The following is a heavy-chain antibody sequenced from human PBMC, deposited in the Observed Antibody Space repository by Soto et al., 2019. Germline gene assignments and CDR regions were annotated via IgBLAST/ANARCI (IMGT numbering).Heavy chain of an antibody. CDR3: ARDPGGSGSFIKGADMDV. D-gene: IGHD3-10*01. CDR1: GYTFTSYG. J-gene: IGHJ6*02. V-gene: IGHV1-18*01. Sequence: QVQLVQSGAEVKKPGASVKVSCTASGYTFTSYGISWVRQAPGQGLEWMGWISAYNGNTNYAQKLQGRVTMSTDTSTSASYMKLRSLRSDDTAVYDCARDPGGSGSFIKGADMDVWGQGTTVTVSS. CDR2: ISAYNGNT.